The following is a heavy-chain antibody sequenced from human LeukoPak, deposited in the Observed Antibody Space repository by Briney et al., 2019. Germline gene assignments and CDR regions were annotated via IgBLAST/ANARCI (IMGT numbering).Heavy chain of an antibody. J-gene: IGHJ4*02. CDR1: GFTFSSYG. CDR3: ARDSDEYSSSYYFDY. Sequence: PGGSLRLSCAASGFTFSSYGMHWVRQAPGKGLEWVAVIWYDGSNKYYADSVKGRFTISGDNSKNTLYLQMNSLRADDTAVYYCARDSDEYSSSYYFDYWGQGTLVTVSS. D-gene: IGHD6-6*01. CDR2: IWYDGSNK. V-gene: IGHV3-33*01.